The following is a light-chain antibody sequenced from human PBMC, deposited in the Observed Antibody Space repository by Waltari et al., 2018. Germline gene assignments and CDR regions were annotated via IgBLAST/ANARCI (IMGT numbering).Light chain of an antibody. CDR1: KSLLHRSGNTF. Sequence: DIVMTQPPLSLSVTPGERASISSQSSKSLLHRSGNTFLDWYLQKPGQSPQLLIYVFSNRASGVPDRFSGSGSGTDFTLKISRGEAEDVGVYFCMQARQTPWTFGQGTKVEIK. CDR2: VFS. V-gene: IGKV2-28*01. CDR3: MQARQTPWT. J-gene: IGKJ1*01.